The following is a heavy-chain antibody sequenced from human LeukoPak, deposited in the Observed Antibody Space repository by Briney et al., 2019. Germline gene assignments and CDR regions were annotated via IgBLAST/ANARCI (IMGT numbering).Heavy chain of an antibody. J-gene: IGHJ4*02. CDR2: IYYSGVT. D-gene: IGHD5-18*01. CDR3: ARGQKYRNGYTVTELGSGYFAY. Sequence: SETLSLTCTVSGGSIRSYYWSWIRQPPGKGLEWIGYIYYSGVTNYNPSLKSRVTISVDTSKNQFSLTLSSVTTADTAVYYCARGQKYRNGYTVTELGSGYFAYWGQGTLVTVSS. V-gene: IGHV4-59*01. CDR1: GGSIRSYY.